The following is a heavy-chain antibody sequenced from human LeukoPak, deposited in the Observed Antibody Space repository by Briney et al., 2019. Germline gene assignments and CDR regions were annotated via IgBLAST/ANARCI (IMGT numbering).Heavy chain of an antibody. CDR3: TRSGYRHPYHFDS. V-gene: IGHV3-53*01. CDR1: GFSVRTTY. D-gene: IGHD3-22*01. Sequence: GGSLRLSCAVSGFSVRTTYMSWVRQAPGKVLEWVSVIYTGGGTDHADSVKGRFTISRDNSKNTLSLQMNSLRAEDTAIYYCTRSGYRHPYHFDSWGQGTLVTVSS. J-gene: IGHJ4*02. CDR2: IYTGGGT.